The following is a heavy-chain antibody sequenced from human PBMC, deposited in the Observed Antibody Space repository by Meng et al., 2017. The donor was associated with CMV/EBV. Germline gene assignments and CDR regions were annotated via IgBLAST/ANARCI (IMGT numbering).Heavy chain of an antibody. D-gene: IGHD2-2*02. Sequence: ASVKVSCKASGYTFTSYGISWVRQAPGQGLEWMGWISAYNGNTNYAQKLQGRVTMTTDTSTSTAYMELRSLRSDDTAVYYCARDGRGIWDCSSTSCYNPYYYYGMDVWGLGTTVTVSS. J-gene: IGHJ6*02. CDR2: ISAYNGNT. CDR1: GYTFTSYG. CDR3: ARDGRGIWDCSSTSCYNPYYYYGMDV. V-gene: IGHV1-18*01.